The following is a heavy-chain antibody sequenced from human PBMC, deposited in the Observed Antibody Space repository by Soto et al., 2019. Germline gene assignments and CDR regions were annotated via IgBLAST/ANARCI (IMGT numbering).Heavy chain of an antibody. V-gene: IGHV1-8*01. CDR3: ARVRLLRSRKLYYYYGMDV. CDR1: GYTFTSYD. Sequence: QVQLVQSGAEVKKPGASVKVSCKASGYTFTSYDINWVRQATGQGLEWMGWMNPNSGNTGYAQKFQGRVTMTRNTSISTAYMELSSLRSEDTAVYYCARVRLLRSRKLYYYYGMDVWGQGTTVTVSS. CDR2: MNPNSGNT. J-gene: IGHJ6*02. D-gene: IGHD3-3*01.